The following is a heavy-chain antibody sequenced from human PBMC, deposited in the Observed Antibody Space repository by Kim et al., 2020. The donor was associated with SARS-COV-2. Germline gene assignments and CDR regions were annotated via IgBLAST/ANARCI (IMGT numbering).Heavy chain of an antibody. CDR3: ARAVTMISAGFDY. J-gene: IGHJ4*02. D-gene: IGHD3-22*01. Sequence: YNPSLKSRVTISVDTSKNQFSLKLSSVTAADTAVYYCARAVTMISAGFDYWGQGTLVTVSS. V-gene: IGHV4-59*01.